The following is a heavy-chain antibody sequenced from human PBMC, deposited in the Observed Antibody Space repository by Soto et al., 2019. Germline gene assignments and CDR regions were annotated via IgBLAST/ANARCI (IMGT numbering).Heavy chain of an antibody. CDR2: ISTTGNTK. D-gene: IGHD3-10*01. CDR1: GFTFSSFE. Sequence: EAKLEESGGGLVQPGGSLRLSCIASGFTFSSFEMNWVRQAPGKGLEWVAYISTTGNTKYYADSLKGRFNISRDNARNSVFLQMSSLRADDTAVYYCAREPIFGGGFDPWGQGTPVTVSS. V-gene: IGHV3-48*03. J-gene: IGHJ5*02. CDR3: AREPIFGGGFDP.